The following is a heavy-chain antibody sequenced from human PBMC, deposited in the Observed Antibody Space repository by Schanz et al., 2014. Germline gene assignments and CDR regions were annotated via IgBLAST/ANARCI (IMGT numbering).Heavy chain of an antibody. Sequence: VQLLESGGGLVQPGGSLRLSCAASGFTFRVFAVNWVRQAPGKGLEWVSIITGSGATYYADSVKGRFTISRDNSKNTLYLQMNSLSAKDTAVYYCAKRNHDMQSLPLDYWGQGTLVIVSS. V-gene: IGHV3-23*01. CDR3: AKRNHDMQSLPLDY. D-gene: IGHD3-9*01. CDR1: GFTFRVFA. J-gene: IGHJ4*02. CDR2: ITGSGAT.